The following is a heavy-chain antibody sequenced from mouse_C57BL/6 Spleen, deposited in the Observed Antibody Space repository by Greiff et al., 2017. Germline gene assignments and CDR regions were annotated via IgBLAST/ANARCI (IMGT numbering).Heavy chain of an antibody. CDR3: ARDYYGSFDY. CDR2: IDPSDSQT. V-gene: IGHV1-52*01. J-gene: IGHJ2*01. D-gene: IGHD1-1*01. CDR1: GYTFTSYW. Sequence: QVQLQQPGAELVRPGSSVKLSCKASGYTFTSYWMHWVKQRPIQGLEWIGNIDPSDSQTHYNQKFKDKATLTVDKSSSTAYMQLSSLTSEDSAVYYCARDYYGSFDYWGQGTTLTVSS.